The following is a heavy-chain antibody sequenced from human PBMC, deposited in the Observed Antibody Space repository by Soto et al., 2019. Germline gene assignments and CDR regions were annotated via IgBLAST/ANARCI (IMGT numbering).Heavy chain of an antibody. CDR3: ARGYDTALAPIF. D-gene: IGHD5-18*01. Sequence: SETLSLTCAVYGGSFSSYHWSWIRQTPGKGLEWIGEINHLTTTNYNPSLKSRVIISLDTPKNQFSLKLSSVTAADTAVYYCARGYDTALAPIFWGQGILVTV. V-gene: IGHV4-34*01. J-gene: IGHJ4*02. CDR2: INHLTTT. CDR1: GGSFSSYH.